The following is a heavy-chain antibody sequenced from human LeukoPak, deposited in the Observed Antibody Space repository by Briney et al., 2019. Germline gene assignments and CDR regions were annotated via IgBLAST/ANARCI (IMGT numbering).Heavy chain of an antibody. CDR1: GGSFSGYY. CDR2: INHSGST. J-gene: IGHJ3*02. V-gene: IGHV4-34*01. Sequence: PSETLSLTCAVYGGSFSGYYWSWIRQPPGKGLEWIGEINHSGSTNYNPSLKSRVTISVDTSKNQFSLKLSSVTAADTAVYYCARPRSGYYRDAFDIWGQGTMVTVSS. CDR3: ARPRSGYYRDAFDI. D-gene: IGHD3-22*01.